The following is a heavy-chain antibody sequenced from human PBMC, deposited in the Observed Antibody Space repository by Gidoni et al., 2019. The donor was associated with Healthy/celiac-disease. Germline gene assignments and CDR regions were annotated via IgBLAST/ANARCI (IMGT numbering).Heavy chain of an antibody. D-gene: IGHD3-3*01. CDR2: ITHSGST. Sequence: QVQLQQWGAGLLKPSETLSLTCAVYGGSFSGYYWSWIRQPPGKGLEWIGEITHSGSTNYNPSLKSRVTISVDTSKNQFSLKLSSVTAADTAVYYCARGGDFWSGYRYWGQGTLVTVSS. V-gene: IGHV4-34*01. CDR1: GGSFSGYY. CDR3: ARGGDFWSGYRY. J-gene: IGHJ4*02.